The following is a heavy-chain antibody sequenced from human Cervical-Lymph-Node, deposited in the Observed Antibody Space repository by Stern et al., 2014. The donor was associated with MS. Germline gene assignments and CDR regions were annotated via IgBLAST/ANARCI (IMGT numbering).Heavy chain of an antibody. CDR1: GFTFSHYS. CDR3: ARARVGDYARSPHLDS. CDR2: ISSNSTHT. J-gene: IGHJ4*02. D-gene: IGHD4-17*01. Sequence: EVQLVESGGGLVKPGESLRLSCDASGFTFSHYSINWVRQAPGKGLEWNASISSNSTHTYDPDSVEGRFTISKDSAKDSVSLHMVSLRAEDTAVYYCARARVGDYARSPHLDSWGQGTLVTVSS. V-gene: IGHV3-21*01.